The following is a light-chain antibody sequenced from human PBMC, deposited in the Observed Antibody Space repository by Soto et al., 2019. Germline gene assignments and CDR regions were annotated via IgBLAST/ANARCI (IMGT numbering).Light chain of an antibody. Sequence: EFVMTQSPATLSVSPGERATLSCRASQSVSSNLAWYQQKPGQAPRLLIYGASTRATGIPARFSGSGSGTEFTLTISSLQSEDYAVYYCHQYNNWPPWTFGQGTKVDIK. V-gene: IGKV3-15*01. J-gene: IGKJ1*01. CDR2: GAS. CDR1: QSVSSN. CDR3: HQYNNWPPWT.